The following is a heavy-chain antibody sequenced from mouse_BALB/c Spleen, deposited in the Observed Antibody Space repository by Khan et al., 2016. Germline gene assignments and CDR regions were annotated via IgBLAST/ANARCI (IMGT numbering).Heavy chain of an antibody. D-gene: IGHD3-1*01. J-gene: IGHJ4*01. Sequence: VQLQQPGPDLVKPGASVKISCKASGYSFSGYYLDWVKQSHEKSLEWIGRVNPNNGGSKYNHKFKGKAILTVDRSSTTTYMELRSLTSEDSADYYCLRGAMDYWGQGTSVTVSS. CDR3: LRGAMDY. CDR2: VNPNNGGS. V-gene: IGHV1-18*01. CDR1: GYSFSGYY.